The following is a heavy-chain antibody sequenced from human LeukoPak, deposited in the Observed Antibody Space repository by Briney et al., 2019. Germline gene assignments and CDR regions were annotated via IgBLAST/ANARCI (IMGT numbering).Heavy chain of an antibody. D-gene: IGHD3-10*01. CDR1: GFTFSSYG. J-gene: IGHJ3*02. V-gene: IGHV3-30*18. CDR3: AKDYTYYYGSGTGDAFDI. Sequence: PGRSLRLSCAASGFTFSSYGMHWVRQAPGKGLEWVAVISYDGSNKYYADSVKGRFTISRDNSKNTLYLQMNSLRAEDTAVYYCAKDYTYYYGSGTGDAFDIWGQGTMVTVSS. CDR2: ISYDGSNK.